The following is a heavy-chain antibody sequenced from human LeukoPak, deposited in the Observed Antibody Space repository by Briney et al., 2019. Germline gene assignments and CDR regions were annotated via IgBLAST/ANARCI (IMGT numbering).Heavy chain of an antibody. J-gene: IGHJ3*02. Sequence: PSETLSLTCAVSGASITIYYWSWIRQPPGKGLEWIGSFYYSGSTNYNPSLKSRVTISVDTSENQFSLNLTSVTAADTAVYYCAVGYNRNDDGEAFDIWGQGTMVTVSS. CDR1: GASITIYY. CDR3: AVGYNRNDDGEAFDI. V-gene: IGHV4-59*01. D-gene: IGHD1-1*01. CDR2: FYYSGST.